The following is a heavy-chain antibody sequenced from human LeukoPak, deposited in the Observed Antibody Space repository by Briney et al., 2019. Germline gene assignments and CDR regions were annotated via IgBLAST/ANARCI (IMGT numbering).Heavy chain of an antibody. V-gene: IGHV3-13*01. CDR2: IGTAGDT. J-gene: IGHJ3*02. D-gene: IGHD2-21*01. CDR1: GFTFSSYD. Sequence: GGSLRLSCAASGFTFSSYDVHWVRQATGKGLEWVSAIGTAGDTYYPGSVKGRFTISRENAKNSLYLQMNSLRAGDTAVYYCARGDSMGAFDIWGQGTMVTVSS. CDR3: ARGDSMGAFDI.